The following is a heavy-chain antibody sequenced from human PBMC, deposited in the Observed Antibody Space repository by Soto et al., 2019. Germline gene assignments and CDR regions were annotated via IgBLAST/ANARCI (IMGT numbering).Heavy chain of an antibody. CDR1: GFTFSDYA. J-gene: IGHJ3*02. V-gene: IGHV3-23*01. CDR3: GKDSVSCNRIYGPFDI. Sequence: EVLLLESGGGLVQPGGSLRLSCAASGFTFSDYAMSWVRQAPGKGLEWVSVMGGDGGATYYADSVKGRLTVSRDNSKVTLYLQMDSRRAEDTCVYYCGKDSVSCNRIYGPFDIWGQGTMVTVSS. CDR2: MGGDGGAT. D-gene: IGHD3-3*02.